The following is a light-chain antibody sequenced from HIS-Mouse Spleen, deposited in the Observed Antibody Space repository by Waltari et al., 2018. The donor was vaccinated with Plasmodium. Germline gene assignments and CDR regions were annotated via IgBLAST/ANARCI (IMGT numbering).Light chain of an antibody. CDR2: GAS. V-gene: IGKV3-15*01. J-gene: IGKJ3*01. CDR3: QQYNNWSFT. CDR1: QSVSSN. Sequence: EIVMTQSPATLSVSPGERATLSCRASQSVSSNLAWYLQKPGQAPRLLIYGASTRATGIPDRFSGSGSGTEFTLTISSLQSEDFAVYYCQQYNNWSFTFGPGTKVDIK.